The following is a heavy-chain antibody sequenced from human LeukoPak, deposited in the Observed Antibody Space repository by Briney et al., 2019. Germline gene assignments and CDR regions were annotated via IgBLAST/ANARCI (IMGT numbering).Heavy chain of an antibody. CDR2: IDISGGNP. D-gene: IGHD1-26*01. CDR1: GFTFSNYA. CDR3: AGERRSYRHFDW. V-gene: IGHV3-23*01. Sequence: GGSLRLSCAASGFTFSNYAMSWVRRAPGMGLEWISSIDISGGNPYYADSVKGRFTISRDNSENTLFLQMNSLRAEDTAVYYCAGERRSYRHFDWWGQGTLVTVSS. J-gene: IGHJ4*02.